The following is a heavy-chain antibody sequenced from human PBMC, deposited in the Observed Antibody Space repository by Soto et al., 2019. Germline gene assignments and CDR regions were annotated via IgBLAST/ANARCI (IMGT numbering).Heavy chain of an antibody. CDR3: ARSGSYFASNWFDP. D-gene: IGHD1-26*01. CDR1: GFTFSSYA. CDR2: ISGSSSNT. Sequence: GGSLRLSCAASGFTFSSYAMSWVRQAPGKGLEWVSSISGSSSNTYYADSVKGRFTISRDNAKNSLYLQMNSLRAEDTAVYYCARSGSYFASNWFDPWGQGTLVTVSS. V-gene: IGHV3-21*01. J-gene: IGHJ5*02.